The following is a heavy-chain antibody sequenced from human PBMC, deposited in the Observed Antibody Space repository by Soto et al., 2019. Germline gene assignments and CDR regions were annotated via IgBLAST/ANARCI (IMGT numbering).Heavy chain of an antibody. CDR3: AGGPYEVWSGYYRPDFHSGMDV. J-gene: IGHJ6*02. CDR1: GGTFSNHV. CDR2: IINIFGTA. V-gene: IGHV1-69*12. D-gene: IGHD3-3*01. Sequence: QVQLVQSGAEVKKPGSSVKVSCKASGGTFSNHVISWVRQAPGQGLEWMGGIINIFGTANYAQKFQGRVTLPADESTSTAHMELRSLRSEDTAVYYCAGGPYEVWSGYYRPDFHSGMDVWGQGTTVTVSS.